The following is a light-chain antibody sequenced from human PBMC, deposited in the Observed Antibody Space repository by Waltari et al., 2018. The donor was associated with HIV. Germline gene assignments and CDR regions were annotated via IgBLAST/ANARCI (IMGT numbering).Light chain of an antibody. CDR3: AVWDDRLRGGV. Sequence: QSVVTQPPSASGTPGQRVVISSSGSNSNIGSNAVNWYQQVPGAAPKILILRDDQRFSGVPDRSSGSKSATSAALAISELRSEDEADYYCAVWDDRLRGGVFGGGTKLTVL. CDR2: RDD. V-gene: IGLV1-47*01. CDR1: NSNIGSNA. J-gene: IGLJ3*02.